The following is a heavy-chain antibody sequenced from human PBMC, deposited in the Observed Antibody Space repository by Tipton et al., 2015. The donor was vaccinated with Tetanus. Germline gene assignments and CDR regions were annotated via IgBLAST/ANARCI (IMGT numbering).Heavy chain of an antibody. Sequence: TLSLTCAVSGGSISSGDYSWSWIRQPPGKGLEWIGYIYDSGSTYYNPSPKSRVTISEDRSKNQISLRLRSVTAADTAAYYCARVKGTYNHYGLDVWGQGTTVTVAS. CDR3: ARVKGTYNHYGLDV. CDR1: GGSISSGDYS. V-gene: IGHV4-30-2*01. J-gene: IGHJ6*02. CDR2: IYDSGST. D-gene: IGHD3-10*01.